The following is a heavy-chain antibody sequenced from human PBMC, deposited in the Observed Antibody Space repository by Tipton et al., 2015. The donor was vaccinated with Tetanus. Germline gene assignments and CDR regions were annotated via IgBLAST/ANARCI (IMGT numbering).Heavy chain of an antibody. Sequence: SLRLSCAGSGFSFRDFGMNWVRQAPGKGLEWVSYISYSSTSIYYADSVKGRFVVSRDNAKNSLYLQMNSLRAEDTAVYYCARDLRNYYDSSGYSDYWGQGTLFTVSS. D-gene: IGHD3-22*01. V-gene: IGHV3-48*04. CDR1: GFSFRDFG. J-gene: IGHJ4*02. CDR2: ISYSSTSI. CDR3: ARDLRNYYDSSGYSDY.